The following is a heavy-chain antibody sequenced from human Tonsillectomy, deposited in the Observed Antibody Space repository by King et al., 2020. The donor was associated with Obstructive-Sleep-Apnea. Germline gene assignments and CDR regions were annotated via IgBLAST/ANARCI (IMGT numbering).Heavy chain of an antibody. CDR1: GFTFDDYA. Sequence: VQLVESGGVVVQPGGSLRLSCAASGFTFDDYAMHWVRQAPGKGLEWVSLISWDGGSTYYADSVKGRFTISRDNSKKSLYLQMNSLRAEDTALYYCAKDLSPSYGSGSYFDYWGQGTLVTVSS. D-gene: IGHD3-10*01. V-gene: IGHV3-43D*03. J-gene: IGHJ4*02. CDR3: AKDLSPSYGSGSYFDY. CDR2: ISWDGGST.